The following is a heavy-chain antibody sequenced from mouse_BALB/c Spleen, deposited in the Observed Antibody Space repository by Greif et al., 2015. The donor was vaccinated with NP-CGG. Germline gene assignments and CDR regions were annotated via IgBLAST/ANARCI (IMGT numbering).Heavy chain of an antibody. CDR2: IWAGGST. CDR3: ARETRPDAAAMDY. CDR1: GFSLTSYG. D-gene: IGHD1-2*01. J-gene: IGHJ4*01. Sequence: QVHVKQSGPGLVAPSQSLSITCTVSGFSLTSYGVHWVRQPPGKGLEWLGVIWAGGSTNYNSALMSRLSISKDNSKSXVFLKMNSLQTGDTAMYYCARETRPDAAAMDYWGQGTSVTVSS. V-gene: IGHV2-9*02.